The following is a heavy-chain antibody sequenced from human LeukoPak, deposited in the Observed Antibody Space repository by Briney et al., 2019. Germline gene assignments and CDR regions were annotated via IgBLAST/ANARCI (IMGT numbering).Heavy chain of an antibody. J-gene: IGHJ4*02. CDR3: ARVTGYMIEDYFDY. D-gene: IGHD3-9*01. CDR2: IYHSGST. V-gene: IGHV4-38-2*02. Sequence: SETLSLTCSVSGYAISSGYFWGWIRQPPGKGLEWIGTIYHSGSTYYNPSLKSRVTISVDTSKNQFSLKLSSVTAADTAVYYCARVTGYMIEDYFDYWGQGTLVTVSS. CDR1: GYAISSGYF.